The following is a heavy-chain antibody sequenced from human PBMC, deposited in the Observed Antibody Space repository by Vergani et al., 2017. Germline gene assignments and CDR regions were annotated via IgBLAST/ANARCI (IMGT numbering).Heavy chain of an antibody. V-gene: IGHV4-31*03. CDR1: GGSISSGGYY. CDR3: ARCHGGVVVVPAAIDY. Sequence: QVQLQESGPGLVKPSQTLSLTCTVSGGSISSGGYYWSWLRQHPGKGLEWIGYIYYSGSTYYNPSLKSRVTISVDTSKNQFSLKLSSVTAADTAVYYCARCHGGVVVVPAAIDYWGQGTLVTVSS. CDR2: IYYSGST. D-gene: IGHD2-2*01. J-gene: IGHJ4*02.